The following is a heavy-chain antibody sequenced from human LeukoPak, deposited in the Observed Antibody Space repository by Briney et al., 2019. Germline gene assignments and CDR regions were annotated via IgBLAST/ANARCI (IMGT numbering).Heavy chain of an antibody. CDR1: GYTFTSYA. CDR3: ARYSSSWNYYYGMDV. Sequence: ASVKVSCKASGYTFTSYAMNWVRQAPGQGLEWMGWINTNTGNPTYAQGFTGRFVFSLDTPVSTAYLQISSLKAEDTAVYYCARYSSSWNYYYGMDVWGQGTTVTVS. CDR2: INTNTGNP. D-gene: IGHD6-13*01. V-gene: IGHV7-4-1*02. J-gene: IGHJ6*02.